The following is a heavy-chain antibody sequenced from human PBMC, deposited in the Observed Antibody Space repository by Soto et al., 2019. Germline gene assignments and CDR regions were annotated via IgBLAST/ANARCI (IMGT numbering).Heavy chain of an antibody. CDR1: GFTFNSYA. J-gene: IGHJ4*02. D-gene: IGHD6-19*01. V-gene: IGHV3-23*01. CDR2: ISYSGSDT. CDR3: AKAGSRAWFSVGISADY. Sequence: EVQLLESGGGLVQPGGSLRLCCAASGFTFNSYAMTWVRQAPGKGLEWVSAISYSGSDTYYADSVKGRFTISRDNSKNTLYLQMHSLRAEDTALYYCAKAGSRAWFSVGISADYWGQGTLVIVSS.